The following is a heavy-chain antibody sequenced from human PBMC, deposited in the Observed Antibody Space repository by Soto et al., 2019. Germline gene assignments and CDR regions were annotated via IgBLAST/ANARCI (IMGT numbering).Heavy chain of an antibody. CDR1: GFTFSSYA. Sequence: PGGSLRLSCAASGFTFSSYAISWVRQAPGKGLEWVSAISVSGGSTYYADSVKGRFTISRDNSKNTLYLQMNSLRAEDTAVYYCAKVAYDYVWGSTFDYWGQGTLVTVSS. CDR3: AKVAYDYVWGSTFDY. V-gene: IGHV3-23*01. D-gene: IGHD3-16*01. CDR2: ISVSGGST. J-gene: IGHJ4*02.